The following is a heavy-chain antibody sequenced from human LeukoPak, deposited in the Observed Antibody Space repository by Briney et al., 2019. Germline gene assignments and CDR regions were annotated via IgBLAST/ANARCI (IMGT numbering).Heavy chain of an antibody. Sequence: SVTLSLTCSVSGGSIIGYWWSWIRQPPGKGLEWIGYIDYIGSTNYNPSLKSRVTISVDKSKNHFSLKLTSVTAADTAVYYCARHGAAAGRMDVWGQGTTVTVSS. CDR2: IDYIGST. CDR1: GGSIIGYW. V-gene: IGHV4-59*08. CDR3: ARHGAAAGRMDV. J-gene: IGHJ6*02. D-gene: IGHD6-13*01.